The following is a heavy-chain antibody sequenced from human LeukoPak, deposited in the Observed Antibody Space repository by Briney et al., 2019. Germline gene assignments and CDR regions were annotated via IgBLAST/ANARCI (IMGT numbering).Heavy chain of an antibody. Sequence: ASVKVSCKASGYTFTSYDINWVRQATGQGLEWMGWMNPNSGNTGYAQKFQGRVTMTRNTSISTAYMELSSLRSEDTAVYYCARGRMVRGVIAYWGQGTLVTVSS. CDR3: ARGRMVRGVIAY. J-gene: IGHJ4*02. V-gene: IGHV1-8*01. D-gene: IGHD3-10*01. CDR1: GYTFTSYD. CDR2: MNPNSGNT.